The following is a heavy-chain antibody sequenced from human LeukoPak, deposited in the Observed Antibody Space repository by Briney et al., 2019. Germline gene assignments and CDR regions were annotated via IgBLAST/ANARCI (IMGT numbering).Heavy chain of an antibody. Sequence: SETLSLTCAVSGVSISPYYWAWIRQPPGKGLEWIGYIHTSGSNNQYPSLKSRVTISVDKSKNHFSLRLTSVTAADTAVYYCARLSAAVHLGAFDLWGQGTTVTVSS. J-gene: IGHJ6*02. V-gene: IGHV4-4*09. D-gene: IGHD1-26*01. CDR2: IHTSGSN. CDR3: ARLSAAVHLGAFDL. CDR1: GVSISPYY.